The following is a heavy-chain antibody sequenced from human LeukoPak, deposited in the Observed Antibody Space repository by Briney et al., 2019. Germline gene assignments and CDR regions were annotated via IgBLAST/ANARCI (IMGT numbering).Heavy chain of an antibody. CDR3: ARLGVGYDIQHWFDA. CDR1: GGTFSYA. Sequence: SVKVSCKASGGTFSYAISWVRQAPGQGLEWMGGIIPIFGTADYAQQFQGRVTMTTDESRSTAYMELSSLRSDDTAVYYCARLGVGYDIQHWFDAWGQGTLVTVSS. CDR2: IIPIFGTA. V-gene: IGHV1-69*05. D-gene: IGHD3-9*01. J-gene: IGHJ5*02.